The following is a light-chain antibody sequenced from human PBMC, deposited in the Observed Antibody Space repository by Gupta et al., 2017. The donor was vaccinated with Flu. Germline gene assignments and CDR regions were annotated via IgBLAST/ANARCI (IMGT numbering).Light chain of an antibody. CDR3: QQYYSTPIT. CDR2: WAS. CDR1: QSVLYSSNNQNY. J-gene: IGKJ4*01. Sequence: DILMTQSPDSLAVSLGERATINCKSSQSVLYSSNNQNYLAWYQQKPGQPPKLLIYWASTRESGVPDRFSGSGSGTDFTLTISSLQAEDVAVYYCQQYYSTPITFGGGTKVEIK. V-gene: IGKV4-1*01.